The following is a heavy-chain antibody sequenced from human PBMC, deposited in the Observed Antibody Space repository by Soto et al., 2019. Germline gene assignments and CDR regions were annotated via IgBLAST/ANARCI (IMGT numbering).Heavy chain of an antibody. D-gene: IGHD3-10*01. Sequence: EVQLLESGGGLVQPGGSLRLSCEASGLNFSNYTLSWVRQAPGKGLEWVSAITGSSGSIYYADSVKGRFTISRDNSKNTLYLQMSSVRAEDTALYHCAQGGYSGRARREFFQNWGQRSLVIVSS. CDR3: AQGGYSGRARREFFQN. CDR2: ITGSSGSI. CDR1: GLNFSNYT. V-gene: IGHV3-23*01. J-gene: IGHJ1*01.